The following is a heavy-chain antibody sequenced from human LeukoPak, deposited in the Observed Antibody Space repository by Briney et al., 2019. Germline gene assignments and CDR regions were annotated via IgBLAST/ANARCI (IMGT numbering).Heavy chain of an antibody. CDR2: ISHNGAST. D-gene: IGHD1-7*01. J-gene: IGHJ5*02. Sequence: GGSLRLSCAASGFTFSTYTMHWVRQASGKGLEFVSGISHNGASTYYADSVRGRFTISRDNSKNTVFLQMGSLRAEDTAMYYCAKGPQELELRFDPRGQGTLVTVSS. CDR3: AKGPQELELRFDP. CDR1: GFTFSTYT. V-gene: IGHV3-64*02.